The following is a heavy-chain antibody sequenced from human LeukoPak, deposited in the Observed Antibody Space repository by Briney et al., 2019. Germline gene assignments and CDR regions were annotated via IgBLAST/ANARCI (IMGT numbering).Heavy chain of an antibody. CDR3: ARVYYYGSRSIAAGFDY. CDR2: IYPGDSDT. V-gene: IGHV5-51*01. Sequence: GESLKISCMRAGYSFVSYWIGWVRQMPGKGLEWMGIIYPGDSDTRYSPSFQGQVTISADKSISTAYLQWSSLKASDTAMYYCARVYYYGSRSIAAGFDYWGQRTLVTVSS. CDR1: GYSFVSYW. D-gene: IGHD3-10*01. J-gene: IGHJ4*02.